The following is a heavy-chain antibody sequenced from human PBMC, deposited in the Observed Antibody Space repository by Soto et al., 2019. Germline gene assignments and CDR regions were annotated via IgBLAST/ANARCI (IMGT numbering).Heavy chain of an antibody. CDR1: GFTFSSYS. J-gene: IGHJ5*02. V-gene: IGHV3-21*01. D-gene: IGHD4-17*01. CDR2: ISSSSSYI. CDR3: AKGPSPFSDYGDYGHWFDP. Sequence: GGSLRLSCAASGFTFSSYSMNGVRQAPGKGLEWVSSISSSSSYIYYADSVKGRFTISRDNAKNSLYLQMNSLRAEDTAVYYCAKGPSPFSDYGDYGHWFDPWGQGTLVTVSS.